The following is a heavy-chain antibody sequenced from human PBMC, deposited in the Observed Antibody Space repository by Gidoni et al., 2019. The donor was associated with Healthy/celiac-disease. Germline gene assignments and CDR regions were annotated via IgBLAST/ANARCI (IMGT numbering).Heavy chain of an antibody. CDR3: ARADRGKLWTFDY. Sequence: QVQLVESGGGVVQPGRSLRLSCAASGFTFSSYGMHWVRQAPGKGLEWVAVIWYDGSNKYYADSVKGRFTISRDNSKNTLYLQMNSLRAEDTAVYYCARADRGKLWTFDYWGQGTLVTVSS. CDR2: IWYDGSNK. J-gene: IGHJ4*02. D-gene: IGHD2-21*01. CDR1: GFTFSSYG. V-gene: IGHV3-33*01.